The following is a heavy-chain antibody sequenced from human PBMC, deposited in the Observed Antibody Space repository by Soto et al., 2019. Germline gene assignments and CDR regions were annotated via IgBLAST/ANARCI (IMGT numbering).Heavy chain of an antibody. Sequence: SETLSLTCNVSGFAISRGYYWSCVRQPPGKGLELIGSIYPSVSSYHNPSLESRLTLSIDTSKNQFSLKLASVTAADTALYYCAREKVGKTFFENWGQGTPVTVSS. CDR1: GFAISRGYY. CDR2: IYPSVSS. J-gene: IGHJ4*02. CDR3: AREKVGKTFFEN. V-gene: IGHV4-38-2*02. D-gene: IGHD1-26*01.